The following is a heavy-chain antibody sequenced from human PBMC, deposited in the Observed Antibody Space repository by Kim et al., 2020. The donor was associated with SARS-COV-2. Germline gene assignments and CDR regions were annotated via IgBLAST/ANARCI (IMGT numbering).Heavy chain of an antibody. CDR2: FDPEDGET. CDR1: GYTLTELS. J-gene: IGHJ6*02. CDR3: ATDHLYGDYKGVSGMDV. D-gene: IGHD4-17*01. Sequence: ASVKVSCKVSGYTLTELSMHWVRQAPGKGLEWMGGFDPEDGETIYAQKFQGRVTMTEDTSTDTAYMELSSLRSEDTAVYYCATDHLYGDYKGVSGMDVWGQGTTVTVSS. V-gene: IGHV1-24*01.